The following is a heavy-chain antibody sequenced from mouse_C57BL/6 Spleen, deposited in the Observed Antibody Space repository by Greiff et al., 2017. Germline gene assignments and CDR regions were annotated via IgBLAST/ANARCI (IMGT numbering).Heavy chain of an antibody. D-gene: IGHD1-1*01. CDR3: ARSPITTVVATDAMDY. J-gene: IGHJ4*01. CDR2: INPSSGYT. Sequence: VQLQQSGAELARPGASVKMSCKASGYTFTSYTMHWVKQRPGQGLEWIGYINPSSGYTKYNQKFKDKATLTADKSSSTAYMQLSSLTSEDSAVYDCARSPITTVVATDAMDYWGQGTSVTVSS. CDR1: GYTFTSYT. V-gene: IGHV1-4*01.